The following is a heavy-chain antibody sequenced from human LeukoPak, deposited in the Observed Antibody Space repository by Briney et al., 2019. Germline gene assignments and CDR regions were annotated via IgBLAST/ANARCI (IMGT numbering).Heavy chain of an antibody. V-gene: IGHV1-8*02. CDR2: MNPNSGNT. CDR1: GYTFTSYD. J-gene: IGHJ6*03. CDR3: ARGKTPLYYYYMDV. Sequence: ASVKVSCKASGYTFTSYDINWVRQATGQGLEWMGWMNPNSGNTGYAQKFQGRVTMTRNTSISTAYMELSSLRSEDTAVYYCARGKTPLYYYYMDVWGKGTTVTVSS.